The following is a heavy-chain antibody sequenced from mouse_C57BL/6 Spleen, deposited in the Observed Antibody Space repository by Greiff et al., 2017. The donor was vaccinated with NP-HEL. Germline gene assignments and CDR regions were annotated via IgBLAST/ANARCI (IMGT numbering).Heavy chain of an antibody. CDR1: GFTFSSYA. Sequence: DVQLVESGGGLVKPGGSLKLSCAASGFTFSSYAMSWVRQTPEKRLEWVATISDGGSYTYYPDNVKGRFTISRDNAKNNLYLQMSHLKSEDTAMYYCARGDWDGYYVGYFDYWGQGTTLTVSS. D-gene: IGHD2-3*01. V-gene: IGHV5-4*01. CDR2: ISDGGSYT. J-gene: IGHJ2*01. CDR3: ARGDWDGYYVGYFDY.